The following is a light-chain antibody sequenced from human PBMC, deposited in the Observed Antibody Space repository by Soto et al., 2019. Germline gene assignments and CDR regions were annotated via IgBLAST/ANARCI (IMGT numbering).Light chain of an antibody. Sequence: QSVLTQPPSTSGTPGQRVTISCSGGSSNIGNNTVNWYQQLPGTAPILLVYSNNQRPSGVPDRFSGSKSDTSASLAISGLQSEDEADYYCSAWDDSLNGLLFGGRTKLTVL. CDR3: SAWDDSLNGLL. V-gene: IGLV1-44*01. J-gene: IGLJ3*02. CDR1: SSNIGNNT. CDR2: SNN.